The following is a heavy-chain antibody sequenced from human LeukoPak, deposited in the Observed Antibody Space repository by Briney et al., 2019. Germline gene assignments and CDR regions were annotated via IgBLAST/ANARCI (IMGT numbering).Heavy chain of an antibody. D-gene: IGHD6-19*01. CDR1: GFTFDDYG. J-gene: IGHJ6*03. Sequence: GGSLRLSCAASGFTFDDYGMSWVRHAPGKGLEWVSGINWNGGSTGYADSVKGRFTISRDNAKNSLYLQMNSLRAEDTALYYCARGQASYSSGWSTYYYYYYMDVWGKGTTVTVSS. V-gene: IGHV3-20*04. CDR3: ARGQASYSSGWSTYYYYYYMDV. CDR2: INWNGGST.